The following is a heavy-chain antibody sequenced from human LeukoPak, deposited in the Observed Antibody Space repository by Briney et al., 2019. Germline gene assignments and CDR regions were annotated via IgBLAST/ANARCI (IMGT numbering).Heavy chain of an antibody. D-gene: IGHD2-2*02. CDR2: MNPNSGNT. CDR1: RYTFTSYD. CDR3: ARGKRRNCSSTSCYRLDP. V-gene: IGHV1-8*01. Sequence: GASVKVSCKASRYTFTSYDINWVRQATGQGLEWMGWMNPNSGNTGYAQKFQGRVTMTRNTSISTAYMELSSLRSEDTAVYYCARGKRRNCSSTSCYRLDPWGQGTLVTVSS. J-gene: IGHJ5*02.